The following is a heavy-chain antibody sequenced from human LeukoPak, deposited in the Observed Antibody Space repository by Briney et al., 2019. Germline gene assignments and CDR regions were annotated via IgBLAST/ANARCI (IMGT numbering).Heavy chain of an antibody. CDR1: GFTFSSYA. J-gene: IGHJ4*02. Sequence: GGSLRLSCAASGFTFSSYAMHWVRQAPGKGLEWVAVISYDGSNKYYADSVKGRFTISRDNSKNSLYLQMNSLRAEDTAVYYCARGVGYYDSSGYYYFDYWGQGTLVTVSS. D-gene: IGHD3-22*01. V-gene: IGHV3-30-3*01. CDR3: ARGVGYYDSSGYYYFDY. CDR2: ISYDGSNK.